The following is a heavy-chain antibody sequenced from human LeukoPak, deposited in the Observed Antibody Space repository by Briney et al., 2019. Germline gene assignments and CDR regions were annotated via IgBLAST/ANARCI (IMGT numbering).Heavy chain of an antibody. CDR1: GDSISSRDYY. V-gene: IGHV4-31*03. D-gene: IGHD3-10*01. J-gene: IGHJ4*02. Sequence: PSETLSLTCTVSGDSISSRDYYWRWLRPHPGKGVEWLGYIYYSGTNNDNLSHERGVTISVDMSKTQFSLKMSSVTAADTAVYYCARVKIDRASGSSYPFDYWGQGTLVTVSS. CDR2: IYYSGTN. CDR3: ARVKIDRASGSSYPFDY.